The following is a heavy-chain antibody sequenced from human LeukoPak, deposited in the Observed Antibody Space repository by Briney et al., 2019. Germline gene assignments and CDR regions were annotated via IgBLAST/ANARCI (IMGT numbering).Heavy chain of an antibody. CDR1: GFTFSSYS. CDR3: ARESMTTVTTTFDY. J-gene: IGHJ4*02. Sequence: GGSLRLSCAASGFTFSSYSMNWVRQAPGKGLEWVSSISSSSSYIYYADSVKGRFTISRDNAKNSLYLQMNSLRAEDTAVYYCARESMTTVTTTFDYWGQGTLVTVSS. CDR2: ISSSSSYI. V-gene: IGHV3-21*01. D-gene: IGHD4-17*01.